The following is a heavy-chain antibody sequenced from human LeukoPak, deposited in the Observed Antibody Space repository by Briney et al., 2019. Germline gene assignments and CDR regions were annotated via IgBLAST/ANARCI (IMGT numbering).Heavy chain of an antibody. V-gene: IGHV3-48*02. CDR1: GFTFSSYS. CDR2: ISSSSSSI. CDR3: ARDLRYSPGGFLDY. Sequence: GGSLRLSCAASGFTFSSYSMNWVRQAPGKGLEWVSYISSSSSSIYYADSVKGRFTISRDNAKNSLFLQMNSLRDEDTAVYYCARDLRYSPGGFLDYWGEGTLVTVSS. J-gene: IGHJ4*02. D-gene: IGHD5-18*01.